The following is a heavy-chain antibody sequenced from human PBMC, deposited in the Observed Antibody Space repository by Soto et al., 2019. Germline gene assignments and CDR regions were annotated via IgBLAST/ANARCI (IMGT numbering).Heavy chain of an antibody. CDR1: GYTFSSYG. Sequence: GASVKVSCKASGYTFSSYGISWVRQAPGQGLEWMGWISAYHGNTNYAQKLKGRVTMTTDTXTSTAYMELRSLRADDTAVYYCARWRLGIEDYWGQGTLVTVSS. CDR2: ISAYHGNT. D-gene: IGHD6-25*01. CDR3: ARWRLGIEDY. V-gene: IGHV1-18*04. J-gene: IGHJ4*02.